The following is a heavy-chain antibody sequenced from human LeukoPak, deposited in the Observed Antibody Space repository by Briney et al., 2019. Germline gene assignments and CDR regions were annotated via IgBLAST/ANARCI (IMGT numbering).Heavy chain of an antibody. V-gene: IGHV4-4*07. CDR1: GGSISSYY. Sequence: SEILSLTCTVSGGSISSYYWSWIRQPAGKGLEWIGRIYTSGSTNYNPSLKSRVTMSVDTSKNQFSLKLSSVTAADTAVYYCARVGRDSSSSEIFDYWGQGTLVTVSS. CDR3: ARVGRDSSSSEIFDY. J-gene: IGHJ4*02. CDR2: IYTSGST. D-gene: IGHD6-6*01.